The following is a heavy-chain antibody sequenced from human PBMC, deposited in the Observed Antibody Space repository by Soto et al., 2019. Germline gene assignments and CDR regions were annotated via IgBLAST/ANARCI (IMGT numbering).Heavy chain of an antibody. D-gene: IGHD3-10*01. CDR2: ISYDGSNK. CDR3: AKGRPLAPYYGSEPVGEHDAFDI. J-gene: IGHJ3*02. CDR1: GFTFSSYA. Sequence: QVQLVESGGGVVQPGRSLRLSCAASGFTFSSYAMHWVRQAPGKGLEWVAVISYDGSNKYYADSVKGRFTISRDNSKNALYLHMNSLKGEDTAVYYWAKGRPLAPYYGSEPVGEHDAFDIWGQGTMVTVSS. V-gene: IGHV3-30-3*01.